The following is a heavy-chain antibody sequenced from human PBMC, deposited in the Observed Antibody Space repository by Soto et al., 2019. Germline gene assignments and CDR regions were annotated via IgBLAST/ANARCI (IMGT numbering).Heavy chain of an antibody. V-gene: IGHV4-59*01. Sequence: PSETLSLTCTVSGGSISSYYWSWIRQPPGKGLEWIGYIYYSGSTNYNPSLKSRVTISVDTSKNQFSLKLSSVTAADTAVYYCARVRRVDFRVGVVHWIPHTIDYWGQGTLVTVSS. CDR2: IYYSGST. D-gene: IGHD1-1*01. CDR1: GGSISSYY. J-gene: IGHJ4*02. CDR3: ARVRRVDFRVGVVHWIPHTIDY.